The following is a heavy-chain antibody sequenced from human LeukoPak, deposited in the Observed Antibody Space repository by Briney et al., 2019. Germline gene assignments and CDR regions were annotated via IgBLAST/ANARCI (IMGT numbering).Heavy chain of an antibody. CDR2: ISSSGTFF. CDR1: GFSFSSYT. CDR3: VRLYYYDSSVYSPGDF. D-gene: IGHD3-22*01. J-gene: IGHJ4*02. V-gene: IGHV3-21*01. Sequence: GGSLRLSCVASGFSFSSYTMNWVRQAPGKGLEWVSSISSSGTFFFYGDSVKGRFSISRDNAKNSLFLEMNSLRAEDTAVYSCVRLYYYDSSVYSPGDFWGQGTLVTVSS.